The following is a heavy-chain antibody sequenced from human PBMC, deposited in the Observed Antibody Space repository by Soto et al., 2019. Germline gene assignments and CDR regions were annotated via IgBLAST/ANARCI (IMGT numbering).Heavy chain of an antibody. CDR1: GFTFSSYE. J-gene: IGHJ4*02. CDR2: ISSSGSTI. D-gene: IGHD3-9*01. CDR3: ARSRDYDILTGYSGYFDY. V-gene: IGHV3-48*03. Sequence: GGSLRLSCAASGFTFSSYEMNWVRQTPGKGLEWVSYISSSGSTIYYADSVKGRFTISRDNAKNSLYLQMNSLRAEDTAVYYCARSRDYDILTGYSGYFDYWGQGTLVTVSS.